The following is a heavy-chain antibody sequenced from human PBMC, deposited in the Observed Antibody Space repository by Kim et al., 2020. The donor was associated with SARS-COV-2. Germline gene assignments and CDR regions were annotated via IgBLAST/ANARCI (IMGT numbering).Heavy chain of an antibody. J-gene: IGHJ4*02. CDR1: GDSISSSFNY. Sequence: SETLSLTCTVSGDSISSSFNYWGWIRQPPGKGLEWIGSVHHSGTTYDSPSLKSRVAVSVDTSKNEFSLKVTSVTAADTAVYFCARLPHDSSGYVDCWGQGILVTVSS. CDR2: VHHSGTT. CDR3: ARLPHDSSGYVDC. D-gene: IGHD3-22*01. V-gene: IGHV4-39*01.